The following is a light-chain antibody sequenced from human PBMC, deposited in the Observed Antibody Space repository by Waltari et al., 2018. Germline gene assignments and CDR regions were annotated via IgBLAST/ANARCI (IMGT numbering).Light chain of an antibody. CDR3: QQYYTTRT. V-gene: IGKV4-1*01. Sequence: DIVMTQSPDSLAVSLGERATINCKSSQSVLYSSNNKNSLAWYQQKPGQPPKLLIYWASTRESGVPDRVSGSGSGTDFTLTISSLQAEDVAVYYCQQYYTTRTFGQGTKVEIK. CDR2: WAS. J-gene: IGKJ1*01. CDR1: QSVLYSSNNKNS.